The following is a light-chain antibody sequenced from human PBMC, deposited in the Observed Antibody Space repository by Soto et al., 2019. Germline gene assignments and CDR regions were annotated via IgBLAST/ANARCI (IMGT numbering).Light chain of an antibody. V-gene: IGKV1-9*01. CDR3: QQYNNWPPVT. Sequence: IQLTQSPSSLSASVGGRVTVACRSSQGIISYLAWYQQKPGKAPKLLIYAASTLQSGVPSRFSGSGSGTEFTLTISSLQSEDFAVYYCQQYNNWPPVTFGGGTKVDIK. CDR1: QGIISY. CDR2: AAS. J-gene: IGKJ4*01.